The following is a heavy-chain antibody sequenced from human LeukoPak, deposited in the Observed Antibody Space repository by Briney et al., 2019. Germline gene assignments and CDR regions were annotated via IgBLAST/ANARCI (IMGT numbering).Heavy chain of an antibody. V-gene: IGHV3-20*04. CDR1: GFTFDDYG. CDR2: INWNGGST. Sequence: PGGSLRLSCAASGFTFDDYGMSWVRQAPGKGLEWVSGINWNGGSTGYADSVKGRFTISRDNAKNSLYLQMNSLRAEDTALYYCARAPYVWGSYRSGSWYFDSGGKGTLVTVSS. CDR3: ARAPYVWGSYRSGSWYFDS. D-gene: IGHD3-16*02. J-gene: IGHJ4*02.